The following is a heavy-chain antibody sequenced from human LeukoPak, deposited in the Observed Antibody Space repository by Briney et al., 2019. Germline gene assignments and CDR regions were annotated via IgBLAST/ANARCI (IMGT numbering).Heavy chain of an antibody. CDR1: GFTFSSYG. Sequence: GGSLRLSCTASGFTFSSYGMHWVRQAPGKELEWVAFIRYDGSNKYYADSVKGRFTISRDNSKNTLYLQMNSLRAEDTAVYYCAKDGGEYYDILTGYYPRLYYMDVWGKGTTITISS. V-gene: IGHV3-30*02. CDR2: IRYDGSNK. J-gene: IGHJ6*03. D-gene: IGHD3-9*01. CDR3: AKDGGEYYDILTGYYPRLYYMDV.